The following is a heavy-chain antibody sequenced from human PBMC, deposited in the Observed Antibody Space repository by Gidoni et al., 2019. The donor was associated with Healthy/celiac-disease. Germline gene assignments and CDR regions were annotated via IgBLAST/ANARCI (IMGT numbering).Heavy chain of an antibody. CDR1: GSTFSSYA. V-gene: IGHV3-23*01. CDR3: AKDSEALVSALYNWNLRHNWFDP. D-gene: IGHD1-7*01. Sequence: EVQLLESGGGLVQPGGSLRLPCAASGSTFSSYAMSWVRRARGKGLGWVSAISGSGGSTYYADSEKGRFNITRDNSKNTLYLQMNSLRAEDTAVYYCAKDSEALVSALYNWNLRHNWFDPWGQGTLVTVSS. CDR2: ISGSGGST. J-gene: IGHJ5*02.